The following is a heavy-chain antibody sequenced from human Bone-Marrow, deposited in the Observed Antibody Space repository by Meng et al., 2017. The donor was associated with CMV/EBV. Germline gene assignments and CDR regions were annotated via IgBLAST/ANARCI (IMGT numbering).Heavy chain of an antibody. CDR1: GFTFSSYG. J-gene: IGHJ4*02. CDR2: ISYDGSNK. V-gene: IGHV3-30*19. D-gene: IGHD3-22*01. Sequence: GESLKISCAASGFTFSSYGMHWVRQAPGKGLEWVAVISYDGSNKYYADSVKGRFTISRDNSKNTLYLQMNSLRAEETAVYYCARDQIPLLDYDSSGYLSDYWGQGTLVTVSS. CDR3: ARDQIPLLDYDSSGYLSDY.